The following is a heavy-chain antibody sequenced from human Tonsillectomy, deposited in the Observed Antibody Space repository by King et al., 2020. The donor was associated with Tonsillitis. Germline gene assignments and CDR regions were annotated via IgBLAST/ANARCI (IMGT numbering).Heavy chain of an antibody. D-gene: IGHD6-19*01. V-gene: IGHV3-23*04. CDR3: AKDITGYSSGWYGGSSFDY. CDR2: ISGSSSNT. Sequence: VQLVESGGGLVQPGGSLRLSCAASGFTFSSYAMSWVRQAPGKGLEWVSAISGSSSNTYYADSVKGRFTISRDNSKNTLYLQMSSLRAEDTALYYCAKDITGYSSGWYGGSSFDYWGQGTLVTVSS. CDR1: GFTFSSYA. J-gene: IGHJ4*02.